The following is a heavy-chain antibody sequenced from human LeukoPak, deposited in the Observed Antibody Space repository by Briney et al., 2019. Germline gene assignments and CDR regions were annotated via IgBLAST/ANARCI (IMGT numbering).Heavy chain of an antibody. D-gene: IGHD6-19*01. V-gene: IGHV3-33*01. J-gene: IGHJ4*02. CDR3: AREGGPGYSSGWTHY. CDR1: GFTFSSYG. CDR2: IWYDGSNK. Sequence: GGFLRLSCAASGFTFSSYGMHWVRQAPGKGLEWVAVIWYDGSNKYYTDSVKGRFTISRDNSKNTMYLQMNSLRAEDTAVYYCAREGGPGYSSGWTHYWGQGTLVTVSS.